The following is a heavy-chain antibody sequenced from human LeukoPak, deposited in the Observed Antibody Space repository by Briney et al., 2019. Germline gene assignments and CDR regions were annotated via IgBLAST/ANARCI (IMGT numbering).Heavy chain of an antibody. CDR3: ARRKSMYSSRQGSNFDY. D-gene: IGHD6-13*01. CDR2: IRDSGGST. Sequence: GGSLRLSCAASGFIFSSFAMSWVRQAPGQGLEWVSGIRDSGGSTDYADSVKGRFTISRENSKNTLYLQLNSLRAEDTAIYYCARRKSMYSSRQGSNFDYWGQGTLVTVSS. V-gene: IGHV3-23*01. J-gene: IGHJ4*02. CDR1: GFIFSSFA.